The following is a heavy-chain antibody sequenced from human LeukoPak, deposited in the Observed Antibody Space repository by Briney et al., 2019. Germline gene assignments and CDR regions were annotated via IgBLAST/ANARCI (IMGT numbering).Heavy chain of an antibody. Sequence: ASVKVSCKASGYTFTGYYMHWVRQAPGQGLEWMGWINPNSGGTTYAQKFQGRVTMTRDTSTSTVYMELSSLRSEDTAVYYCARDPGIAAAGTILFYYYYYMDVWGKGTTVTISS. CDR2: INPNSGGT. J-gene: IGHJ6*03. V-gene: IGHV1-2*02. D-gene: IGHD6-13*01. CDR3: ARDPGIAAAGTILFYYYYYMDV. CDR1: GYTFTGYY.